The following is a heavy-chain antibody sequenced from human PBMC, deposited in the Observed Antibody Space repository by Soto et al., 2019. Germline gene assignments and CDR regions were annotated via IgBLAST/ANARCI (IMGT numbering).Heavy chain of an antibody. CDR3: ARDYYGSGSYPLNWFDP. Sequence: PSETLSLTCTVSGGSISSYYWSWIRQPPGKGLEWIGYIYYSGSTNYNPSLKSRVTISVDKSKNQFSLKLSSVTAADTAVYYCARDYYGSGSYPLNWFDPWGQGTLVTVSS. V-gene: IGHV4-59*12. CDR1: GGSISSYY. D-gene: IGHD3-10*01. CDR2: IYYSGST. J-gene: IGHJ5*02.